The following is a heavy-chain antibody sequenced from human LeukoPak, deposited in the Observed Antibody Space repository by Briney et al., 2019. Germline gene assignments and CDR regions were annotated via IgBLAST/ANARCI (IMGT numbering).Heavy chain of an antibody. CDR1: GGSISSGGYY. Sequence: SQTLSLTCTVSGGSISSGGYYWSWIRQHPGKGLEWIGYIYYSGSTNYNPSLKSRVTISVDTSKNQFSLKLSSVTAADTAVYYCARGKRLANTYYYYGMDVWGQGTTVTVSS. D-gene: IGHD6-19*01. V-gene: IGHV4-31*03. CDR2: IYYSGST. J-gene: IGHJ6*02. CDR3: ARGKRLANTYYYYGMDV.